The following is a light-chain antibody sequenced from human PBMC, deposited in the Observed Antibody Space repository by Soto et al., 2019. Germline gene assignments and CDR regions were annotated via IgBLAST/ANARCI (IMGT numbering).Light chain of an antibody. Sequence: AIQLTQSPSSLSASVGDRVTITCRASQRISSVLAWYQQKPGKAPKLLIYGASTLQSGVPSRFSGSGSGTDFTLTSGSLQPEDFATYYCHQLNSFPIPFGPGTKVDIK. J-gene: IGKJ3*01. CDR1: QRISSV. CDR3: HQLNSFPIP. CDR2: GAS. V-gene: IGKV1-13*02.